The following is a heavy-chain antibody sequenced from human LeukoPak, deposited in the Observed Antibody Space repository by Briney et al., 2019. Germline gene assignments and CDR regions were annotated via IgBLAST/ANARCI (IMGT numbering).Heavy chain of an antibody. Sequence: GGSLRLSCAASGFTFSSYGMHWVRQAPGKGLEWVADISYDGSNKYYADSVKGRFTISRDNSKNTLYLQMNSLRAEDTAVYYCAKESKQLWLRYGMDVWGQGTTVTVSS. D-gene: IGHD5-18*01. V-gene: IGHV3-30*18. J-gene: IGHJ6*02. CDR2: ISYDGSNK. CDR1: GFTFSSYG. CDR3: AKESKQLWLRYGMDV.